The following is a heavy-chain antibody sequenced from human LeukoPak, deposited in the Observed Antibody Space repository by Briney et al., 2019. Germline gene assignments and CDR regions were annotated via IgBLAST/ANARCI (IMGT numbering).Heavy chain of an antibody. CDR3: ARGSNNWNVDTSDI. J-gene: IGHJ3*02. CDR2: IYYSGST. CDR1: GGSISSYY. D-gene: IGHD1-20*01. Sequence: SETLSLTCTVSGGSISSYYWSWIRQPPGKGLEWIGYIYYSGSTNYNPSLKSRVTISVDTSKNQFSLKLSSVTAADTAVYYCARGSNNWNVDTSDIWGQGTMVTVSS. V-gene: IGHV4-59*12.